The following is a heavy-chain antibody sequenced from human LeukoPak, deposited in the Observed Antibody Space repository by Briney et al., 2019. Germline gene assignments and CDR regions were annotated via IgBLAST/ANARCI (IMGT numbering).Heavy chain of an antibody. Sequence: GGSLRLSCAASGFTFSSYGMHWVRQAPGKGLEWVAVISYDGSNKYYADSMKGRFTISRDNSKNTLYLQMNSLRAEDTAAYYCAKDRNFYFDYWGQGTLVTVSS. V-gene: IGHV3-30*18. CDR1: GFTFSSYG. J-gene: IGHJ4*02. D-gene: IGHD1-14*01. CDR3: AKDRNFYFDY. CDR2: ISYDGSNK.